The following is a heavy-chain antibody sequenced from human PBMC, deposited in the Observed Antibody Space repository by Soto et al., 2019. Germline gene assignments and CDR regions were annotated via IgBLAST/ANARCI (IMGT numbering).Heavy chain of an antibody. Sequence: PSETLSLTCTVSGGSISNYYWTWIRQPPGKGLEWIGYIYYSGSTNYNPSLKSRVTISVDTSKNKFSLKLSSVTAADTAVYYCARERITMVRGVAYQTYYYYYGMDVWGQGTTVT. CDR2: IYYSGST. J-gene: IGHJ6*02. V-gene: IGHV4-59*12. CDR1: GGSISNYY. D-gene: IGHD3-10*01. CDR3: ARERITMVRGVAYQTYYYYYGMDV.